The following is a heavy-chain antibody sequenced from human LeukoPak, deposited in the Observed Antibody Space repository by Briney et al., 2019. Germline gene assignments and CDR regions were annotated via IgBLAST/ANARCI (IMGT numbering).Heavy chain of an antibody. J-gene: IGHJ4*02. CDR1: GGSFSGYY. CDR2: INHSGST. D-gene: IGHD3-16*01. V-gene: IGHV4-34*01. CDR3: ARVGGGDYVWGSSSYYFDY. Sequence: SETLSLTCAVHGGSFSGYYWSWICQPPGKGPEWVGEINHSGSTNYNPSLKSRVTISVDTSKNQFSLKLSSVTAADTAVYYCARVGGGDYVWGSSSYYFDYWGQGTLVTVSS.